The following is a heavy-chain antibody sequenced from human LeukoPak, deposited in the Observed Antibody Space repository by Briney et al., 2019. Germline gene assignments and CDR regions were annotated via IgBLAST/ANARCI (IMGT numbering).Heavy chain of an antibody. Sequence: SETLSLTCNVSGGSISNRAYYWVWIRPPQGKGLEGIVSVFYSGSTNYNPSLKSRVTMSVDTSKNQFSLKLTSVTAADTAVYYCARSSGYYYEYFQHWGQGTLVTVSS. CDR2: VFYSGST. CDR3: ARSSGYYYEYFQH. CDR1: GGSISNRAYY. J-gene: IGHJ1*01. D-gene: IGHD3-22*01. V-gene: IGHV4-39*07.